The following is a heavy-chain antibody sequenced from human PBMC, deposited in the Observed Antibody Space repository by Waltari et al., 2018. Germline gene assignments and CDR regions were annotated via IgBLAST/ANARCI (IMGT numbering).Heavy chain of an antibody. V-gene: IGHV4-59*01. CDR3: ARDGGFLDRLGGGYGMDV. J-gene: IGHJ6*02. Sequence: QVQLQESGPGLVKPSETLSLTCTVSGGSISSYYWSWIRQPPGKGLEWIGYIYYSGSTNYNLSLKSRVTISVDTSKNQFSLKLSSVTAADTAVYYCARDGGFLDRLGGGYGMDVWGQGTTVTVSS. CDR1: GGSISSYY. D-gene: IGHD3-3*01. CDR2: IYYSGST.